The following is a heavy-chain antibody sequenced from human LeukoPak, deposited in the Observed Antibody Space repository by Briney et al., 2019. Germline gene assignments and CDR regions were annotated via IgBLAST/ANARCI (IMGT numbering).Heavy chain of an antibody. CDR2: INSDGSTI. D-gene: IGHD1-26*01. CDR1: GFTFSSDW. J-gene: IGHJ4*02. V-gene: IGHV3-74*01. CDR3: ARALGSSLDY. Sequence: PGGSLRLSCAASGFTFSSDWVHWVRQAPGKGLVWVSRINSDGSTINYADSVKGRFTISRDNATNTLYLQMNSLRAEDTAVYYCARALGSSLDYWGQGTLVPVSS.